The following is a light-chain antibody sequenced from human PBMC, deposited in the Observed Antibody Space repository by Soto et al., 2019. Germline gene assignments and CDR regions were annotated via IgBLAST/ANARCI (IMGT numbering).Light chain of an antibody. CDR1: SGHSSYA. J-gene: IGLJ2*01. CDR2: LDSDGSH. V-gene: IGLV4-69*01. Sequence: QSVLTQSPSASASLGASVKLTCTLISGHSSYAIAWHQQQPEKGPRYLMKLDSDGSHTKGDAIPDRFSGSSSGAERYLTISSLQSEDEADYYCQTWGTGIHVVFGGRTKVTVL. CDR3: QTWGTGIHVV.